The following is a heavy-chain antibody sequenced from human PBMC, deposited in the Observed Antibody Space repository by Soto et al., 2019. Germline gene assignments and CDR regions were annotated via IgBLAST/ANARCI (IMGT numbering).Heavy chain of an antibody. D-gene: IGHD3-22*01. V-gene: IGHV4-30-2*01. CDR1: GGSISSGDFS. J-gene: IGHJ3*01. CDR2: SYSSGST. Sequence: QLHLQESGSGLVKPSQTLSLTCTVSGGSISSGDFSWSWIRQPLGKGLEWVGCSYSSGSTHYSPSISGRVPVSIDRSKNQISLMLTSVTAADTAVYYCARDSYDRSGGGVNDTFDVWGQGTVVTVSS. CDR3: ARDSYDRSGGGVNDTFDV.